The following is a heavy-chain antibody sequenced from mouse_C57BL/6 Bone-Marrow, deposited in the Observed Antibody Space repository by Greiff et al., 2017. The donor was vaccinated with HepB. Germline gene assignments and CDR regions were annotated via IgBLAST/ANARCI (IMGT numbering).Heavy chain of an antibody. CDR1: GFTFSSYA. CDR3: TRTAQATGFDY. J-gene: IGHJ2*01. D-gene: IGHD3-2*02. Sequence: EVKLVESGEGLVKPGGSLKLSCAASGFTFSSYAMSWVRQTPEKRLEWVAYISSGGDYIYYADTVKGRFTISRDNARNTLYLQMSSLKSEDTAMYYCTRTAQATGFDYWGQGTTLTVSS. V-gene: IGHV5-9-1*02. CDR2: ISSGGDYI.